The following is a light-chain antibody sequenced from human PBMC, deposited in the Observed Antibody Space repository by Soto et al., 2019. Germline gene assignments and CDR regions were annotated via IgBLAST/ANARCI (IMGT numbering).Light chain of an antibody. Sequence: QLVLTQSPSASASLGASVKLTCTLSSGHSNYAIAWHQQQSEKGPRYLMKLNSDGSHSKWDGIPDRFSGSSSGAERYLTSSSLQSEDEADYYCQTWGSGIVVFGGGTKLTVL. CDR2: LNSDGSH. J-gene: IGLJ2*01. V-gene: IGLV4-69*01. CDR1: SGHSNYA. CDR3: QTWGSGIVV.